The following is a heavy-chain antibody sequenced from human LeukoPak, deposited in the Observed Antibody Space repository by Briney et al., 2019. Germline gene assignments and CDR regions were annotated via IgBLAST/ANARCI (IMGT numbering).Heavy chain of an antibody. V-gene: IGHV3-23*01. D-gene: IGHD1-26*01. CDR1: GFPFSSYA. CDR2: INGGGVNT. Sequence: GGSLRLSCAASGFPFSSYAMSWVRQAPGKGLEWVSTINGGGVNTHYAASVGGRFTISRDNSKNTLFLQMNSLRDEDTAVYYCAKGRVGATTPFGYWGQGTLVTVSS. J-gene: IGHJ4*02. CDR3: AKGRVGATTPFGY.